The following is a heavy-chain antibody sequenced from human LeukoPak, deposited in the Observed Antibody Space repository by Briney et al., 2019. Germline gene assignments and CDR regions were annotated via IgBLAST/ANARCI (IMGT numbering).Heavy chain of an antibody. CDR2: ISGSGGST. D-gene: IGHD3-22*01. Sequence: NPGGSLRLSCAASGFTFSSYAMSWVRQAPGKGLEWVSAISGSGGSTFYADSVKGRFSISRDNSKDTLYLQMNSLRAEDTAVYYCAKEFRGPSIVVVIISAYFDYWGQGTLVTVSS. J-gene: IGHJ4*02. V-gene: IGHV3-23*01. CDR1: GFTFSSYA. CDR3: AKEFRGPSIVVVIISAYFDY.